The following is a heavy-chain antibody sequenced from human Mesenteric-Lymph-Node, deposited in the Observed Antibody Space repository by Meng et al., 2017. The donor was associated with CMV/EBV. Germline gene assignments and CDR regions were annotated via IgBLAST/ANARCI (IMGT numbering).Heavy chain of an antibody. Sequence: SETLSLTCTVSDCSISSFYWGWIRQPPGKGLEWIGSIYHSGSTYYNPSLKSRVTISVNTSKDQFSLKLSSVTVADTAFYYCTSAPTGRSSNSFDHWGQGTLVTVSS. CDR3: TSAPTGRSSNSFDH. D-gene: IGHD1-1*01. J-gene: IGHJ4*02. CDR1: DCSISSFY. CDR2: IYHSGST. V-gene: IGHV4-38-2*02.